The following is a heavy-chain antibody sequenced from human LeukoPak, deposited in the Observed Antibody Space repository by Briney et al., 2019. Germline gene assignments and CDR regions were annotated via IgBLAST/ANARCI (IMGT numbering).Heavy chain of an antibody. J-gene: IGHJ4*02. Sequence: SGILSLTCTVPGGSISSYYWSWIRQPPGKRLWWVGYIFYSGSTNYNPSLKSRVTISVDTSKNQFSLKLGSVTAADTAVYYCARGPCGGDCYLPPPNFDYWGQGTLVTVSS. V-gene: IGHV4-59*01. CDR3: ARGPCGGDCYLPPPNFDY. CDR1: GGSISSYY. D-gene: IGHD2-21*02. CDR2: IFYSGST.